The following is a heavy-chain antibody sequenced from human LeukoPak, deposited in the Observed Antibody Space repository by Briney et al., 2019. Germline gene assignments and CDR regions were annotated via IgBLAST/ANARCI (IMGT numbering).Heavy chain of an antibody. D-gene: IGHD3-22*01. J-gene: IGHJ3*02. CDR3: ARDRGSTMIWPDAFDI. CDR1: GFTFSSYS. CDR2: ISSGSGTI. V-gene: IGHV3-48*04. Sequence: GGSLRLSCAASGFTFSSYSMNWVRQAPGKGLEYVSYISSGSGTIYYADSVKGRFTISRDNAKNSLYLQMNSLSAEDTAVYYCARDRGSTMIWPDAFDIWGQGTMVTVSS.